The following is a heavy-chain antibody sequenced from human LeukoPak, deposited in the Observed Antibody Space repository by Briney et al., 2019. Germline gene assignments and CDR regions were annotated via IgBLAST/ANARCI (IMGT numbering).Heavy chain of an antibody. CDR1: GYSFSTYW. CDR2: IYPGDSDT. V-gene: IGHV5-51*01. D-gene: IGHD5-12*01. Sequence: GASLKISCKDSGYSFSTYWIAWVRQLPGKGLEWVGIIYPGDSDTRYSPSFQGHVTISADKSISTAYLQWNSLKASDTAIYYCARRSFDYYYMDVWGKGTTVTVSS. CDR3: ARRSFDYYYMDV. J-gene: IGHJ6*03.